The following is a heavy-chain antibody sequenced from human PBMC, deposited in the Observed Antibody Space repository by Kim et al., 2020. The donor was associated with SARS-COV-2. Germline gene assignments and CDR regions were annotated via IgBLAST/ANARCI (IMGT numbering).Heavy chain of an antibody. V-gene: IGHV3-23*01. CDR3: ARGVPRFDYSSGNYYNDYYFDS. J-gene: IGHJ4*02. D-gene: IGHD3-10*01. Sequence: GGSLRLSCAASGFTFSDYSMNWVRQAPGQGLEWVSSISNGRTGGRGRTYIYYAASFKGRFTISRDNAKNSLSLQMNNLRAEDTAIYYCARGVPRFDYSSGNYYNDYYFDSWGQGALVTVSS. CDR1: GFTFSDYS. CDR2: ISNGRTGGRGRTYI.